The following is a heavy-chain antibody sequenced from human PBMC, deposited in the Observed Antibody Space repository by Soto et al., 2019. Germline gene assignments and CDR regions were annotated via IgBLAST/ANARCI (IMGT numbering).Heavy chain of an antibody. Sequence: QVQLEQSGAEVKKPGSSVKISCKASGGTLSDHGVSWLRQAPGQGLEWVGGTIPVFNTAKYAPKFQGRVTIAADKSTNIAYMELSSLRSDDTAFYYCARGVYGSGNYYTGPSAFDIWGQGTLVIVSS. V-gene: IGHV1-69*06. CDR1: GGTLSDHG. CDR2: TIPVFNTA. D-gene: IGHD3-10*01. CDR3: ARGVYGSGNYYTGPSAFDI. J-gene: IGHJ3*02.